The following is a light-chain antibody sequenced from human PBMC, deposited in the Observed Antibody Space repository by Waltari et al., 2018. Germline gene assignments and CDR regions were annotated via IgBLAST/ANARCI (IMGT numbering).Light chain of an antibody. Sequence: DIQMTQSPSSLSASVGDRVTITCRASQSISNHLNWYQQKRGKAPKLLIYGAYRLQSGVPSRFRGDGSGTDFILTISSLQPEDFGTYYCQQSYSTPWAFGQGTKVEIK. CDR3: QQSYSTPWA. CDR1: QSISNH. V-gene: IGKV1-39*01. J-gene: IGKJ1*01. CDR2: GAY.